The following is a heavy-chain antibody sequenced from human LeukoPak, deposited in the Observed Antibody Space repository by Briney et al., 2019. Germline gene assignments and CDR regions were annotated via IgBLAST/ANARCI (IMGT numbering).Heavy chain of an antibody. CDR2: IIPIFGTA. V-gene: IGHV1-69*06. J-gene: IGHJ4*02. CDR3: ALDTAESYYFDY. Sequence: GSSVTVSCKASGGTFSSYAISWVRQAPGQGLEWMGGIIPIFGTANYAQKFQGRVTITADKSTSTAYMELSSLRSEDTAVYYCALDTAESYYFDYWGQGTLVTVSS. CDR1: GGTFSSYA. D-gene: IGHD5-18*01.